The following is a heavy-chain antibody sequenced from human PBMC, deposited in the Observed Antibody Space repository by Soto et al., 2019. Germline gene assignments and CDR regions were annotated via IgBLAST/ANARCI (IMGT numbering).Heavy chain of an antibody. CDR3: ARDMIPESAVTTIDY. V-gene: IGHV3-33*01. J-gene: IGHJ4*02. CDR1: GFTFSSYG. CDR2: IWYDGSNK. D-gene: IGHD4-17*01. Sequence: QVQLVESGGGVVQPGRSLRLSCAASGFTFSSYGMHWVRQAPGKGLEWVAVIWYDGSNKYYADSVKGRFTISRDNSKNTLYLQMNSLRAEDTAVYYCARDMIPESAVTTIDYWGQGTLVTVSS.